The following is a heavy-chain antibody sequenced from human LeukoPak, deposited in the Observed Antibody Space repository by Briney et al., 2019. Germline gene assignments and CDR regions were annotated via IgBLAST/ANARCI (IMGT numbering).Heavy chain of an antibody. CDR1: GFTVISNY. Sequence: HPGGSLRLSCVASGFTVISNYMSWVRQAPGKGLEWVSVIFNGGSTYYADSVKGRFTISTDNSKNMLSLQMNSLRAEDTAVYYCARAYGMDVWGQGTTVTVSS. V-gene: IGHV3-66*01. CDR2: IFNGGST. CDR3: ARAYGMDV. J-gene: IGHJ6*02.